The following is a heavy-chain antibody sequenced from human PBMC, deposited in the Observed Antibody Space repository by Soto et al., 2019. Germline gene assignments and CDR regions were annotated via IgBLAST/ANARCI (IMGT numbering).Heavy chain of an antibody. CDR2: ISAYNGNT. CDR1: GYTFTSYG. Sequence: GASVKVSCEASGYTFTSYGISWVRQAPGQGLEWMGWISAYNGNTNYAQKLQGRVTMTTDTSTSTAYMELRSLRSDDTAVYYCARNLPSAYYYDSSGPPEGEFDYWGQVTLVTVSS. J-gene: IGHJ4*02. CDR3: ARNLPSAYYYDSSGPPEGEFDY. V-gene: IGHV1-18*01. D-gene: IGHD3-22*01.